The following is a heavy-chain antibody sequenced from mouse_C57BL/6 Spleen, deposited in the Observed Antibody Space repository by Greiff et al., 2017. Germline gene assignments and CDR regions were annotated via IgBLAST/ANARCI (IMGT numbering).Heavy chain of an antibody. CDR2: IWRGGST. V-gene: IGHV2-5*01. D-gene: IGHD2-2*01. J-gene: IGHJ2*01. Sequence: VQLQQSGPGLVQPSQSLSITCTVSGFSLTSYGVHWVRQSPGKGLEWLGVIWRGGSTDYNAAFMSRLSITKDNSKSQVFFKMNRLQADDTAIYYCAKTPYGYDEGFDYWGQGTTLTVSS. CDR3: AKTPYGYDEGFDY. CDR1: GFSLTSYG.